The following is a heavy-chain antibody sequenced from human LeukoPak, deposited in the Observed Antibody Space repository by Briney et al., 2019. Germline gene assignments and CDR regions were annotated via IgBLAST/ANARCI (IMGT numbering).Heavy chain of an antibody. J-gene: IGHJ4*02. CDR3: AKIPFSSWFGELLFPEFDY. CDR2: ITSSGATT. V-gene: IGHV3-23*01. CDR1: GFTFTSYA. Sequence: GGSLRLSCAASGFTFTSYAMSWVRQAPGKGLEWVSGITSSGATTYYADSVKGRFTISRDNSKNTLYLQMNSLRAEDTAVYYCAKIPFSSWFGELLFPEFDYWGQGTLVTVSS. D-gene: IGHD3-10*01.